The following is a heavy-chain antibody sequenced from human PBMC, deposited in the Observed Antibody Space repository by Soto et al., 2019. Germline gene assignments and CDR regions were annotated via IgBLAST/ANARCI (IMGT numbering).Heavy chain of an antibody. V-gene: IGHV1-3*01. CDR3: AIAVAVAADFDY. CDR2: INAGNGNT. D-gene: IGHD6-19*01. Sequence: ASVKVSCKASGYTFTGYAMHWVRQAPGQRLEWMGWINAGNGNTKYSQKFQGRVTITRDTSASTAYMELSSLRSEDTAVYYCAIAVAVAADFDYWGQGTLVTVSS. CDR1: GYTFTGYA. J-gene: IGHJ4*02.